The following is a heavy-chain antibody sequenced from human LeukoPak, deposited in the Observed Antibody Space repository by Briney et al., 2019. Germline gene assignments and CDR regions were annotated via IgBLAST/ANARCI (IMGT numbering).Heavy chain of an antibody. CDR2: IYYSGTT. J-gene: IGHJ5*02. CDR1: GGSISSAGYY. D-gene: IGHD6-13*01. V-gene: IGHV4-31*03. CDR3: ARATGGAAAADFVP. Sequence: SQTLSLTCTVSGGSISSAGYYWSWIRQRPGKGLEWMVFIYYSGTTYYNPSPKSRVFISLNTSRNQAAVQLSSVTAADTAVYYCARATGGAAAADFVPWGQGTLVTVSS.